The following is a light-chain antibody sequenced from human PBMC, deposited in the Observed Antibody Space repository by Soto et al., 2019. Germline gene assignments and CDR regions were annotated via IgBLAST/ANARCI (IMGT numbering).Light chain of an antibody. CDR3: SSYTAFSTWV. CDR1: SNDVGGYNY. V-gene: IGLV2-14*01. J-gene: IGLJ3*02. CDR2: EVS. Sequence: QSALTQPASVSGSPGQSITISCTGTSNDVGGYNYVSWYQQHPGKAPQLIIYEVSNRPSGVSHRFSGSKSGDTASLTISGLQAEDGADYYCSSYTAFSTWVFGGGTKVTVL.